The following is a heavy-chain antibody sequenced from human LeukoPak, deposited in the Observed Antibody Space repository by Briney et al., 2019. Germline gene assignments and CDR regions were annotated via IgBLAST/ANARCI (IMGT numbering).Heavy chain of an antibody. V-gene: IGHV3-7*01. J-gene: IGHJ4*02. CDR1: GFTFSSYW. CDR2: IKQDGSDK. Sequence: GGSLRLSCAASGFTFSSYWMSWVRQAPGKGLEWVANIKQDGSDKYYVDSVKGRFTISRDNAKNSLYLQMNSLRAEDTAVYYCATFDGYCSGGLCYSRGYFDYWGQGALVTVSS. CDR3: ATFDGYCSGGLCYSRGYFDY. D-gene: IGHD2-15*01.